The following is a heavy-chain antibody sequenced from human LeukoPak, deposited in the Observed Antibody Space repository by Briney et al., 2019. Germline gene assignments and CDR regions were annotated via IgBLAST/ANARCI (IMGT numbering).Heavy chain of an antibody. CDR1: GYTFSSYG. Sequence: GAAVKVSCKASGYTFSSYGISWARQAPGQGLEWMGWISTKNGLTNYAQQVQGRVTMTTDTSTTTAYMEVRSLRSDDTAVYYCARDLGYYDSGGSDYGMDVWGQGTTVTVSS. CDR2: ISTKNGLT. D-gene: IGHD3-22*01. V-gene: IGHV1-18*01. CDR3: ARDLGYYDSGGSDYGMDV. J-gene: IGHJ6*02.